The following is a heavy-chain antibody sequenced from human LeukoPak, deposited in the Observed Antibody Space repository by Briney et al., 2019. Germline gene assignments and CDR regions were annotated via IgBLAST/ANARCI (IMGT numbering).Heavy chain of an antibody. D-gene: IGHD3-22*01. J-gene: IGHJ4*02. CDR3: ARDHYYDSSGY. Sequence: SVKVSCKVSGGTFSSYAISWVRQAPGQGLEWMGRIIPILGIANYAQKFQGRVTITADKSTSTAYMELSSLRSEDTAVYYCARDHYYDSSGYWGQGTLVTVSS. CDR1: GGTFSSYA. V-gene: IGHV1-69*04. CDR2: IIPILGIA.